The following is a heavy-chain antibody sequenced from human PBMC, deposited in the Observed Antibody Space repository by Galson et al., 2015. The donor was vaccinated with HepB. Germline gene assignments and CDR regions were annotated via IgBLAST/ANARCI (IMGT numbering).Heavy chain of an antibody. Sequence: SVKVSCKVSGYTLTELSMHWVRQAPGKGLDWMGGFDPEDGETIYAQKFQGRVTMTEDTSTDTAYMELSSLRSEDTAVYYCATVSPRLLWFGESPGHDAFDIWGQGTMVTVSS. D-gene: IGHD3-10*01. CDR1: GYTLTELS. V-gene: IGHV1-24*01. CDR3: ATVSPRLLWFGESPGHDAFDI. J-gene: IGHJ3*02. CDR2: FDPEDGET.